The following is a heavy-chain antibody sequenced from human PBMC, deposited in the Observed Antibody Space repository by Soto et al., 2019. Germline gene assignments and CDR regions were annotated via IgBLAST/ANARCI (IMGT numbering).Heavy chain of an antibody. CDR2: ISSSGSTI. CDR1: GFTFSDYY. CDR3: ARDQTDLELYTSYYGMDV. J-gene: IGHJ6*02. D-gene: IGHD1-7*01. V-gene: IGHV3-11*01. Sequence: QVQLVESGGGLVKPGGSLRLSCAASGFTFSDYYMSWIRQAPGKGLEWVSYISSSGSTIYYADSVKGRFTISRDNAKNSLYLQLNSLRAEDSAVYYCARDQTDLELYTSYYGMDVWGQGTTVTVSS.